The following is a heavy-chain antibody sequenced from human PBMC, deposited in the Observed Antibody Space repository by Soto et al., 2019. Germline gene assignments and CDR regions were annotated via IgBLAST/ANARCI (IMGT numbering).Heavy chain of an antibody. D-gene: IGHD2-2*01. Sequence: QVQLQESGPGLVKPSETLSLTCTVAGGSISSYYWSWIRQPPGKGLEWIGYMYYSGSTNYNPSLKSRVTISVDPSKTQFSLNLSSVTAADTAVYYCARDLSGCSSGSCYELYQHWGQGTLVTVAS. V-gene: IGHV4-59*01. CDR3: ARDLSGCSSGSCYELYQH. CDR1: GGSISSYY. J-gene: IGHJ1*01. CDR2: MYYSGST.